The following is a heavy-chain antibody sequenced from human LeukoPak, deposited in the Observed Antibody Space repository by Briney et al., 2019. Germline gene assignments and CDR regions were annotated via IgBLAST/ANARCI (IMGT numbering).Heavy chain of an antibody. Sequence: SGNTSTCSHMHCVSQAPAQRLELLRCINPNSGGTNYAQKFQGRVTMTRDTSISTAYMELRRLRSDDTAVYYCARALVVPAAITRHYWGQGTLVTVSS. CDR3: ARALVVPAAITRHY. CDR2: INPNSGGT. D-gene: IGHD2-2*01. V-gene: IGHV1-2*02. CDR1: GNTSTCSH. J-gene: IGHJ4*02.